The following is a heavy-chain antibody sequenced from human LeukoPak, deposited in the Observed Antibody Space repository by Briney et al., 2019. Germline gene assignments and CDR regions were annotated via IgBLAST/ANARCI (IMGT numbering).Heavy chain of an antibody. J-gene: IGHJ4*02. CDR1: GFTFSSYW. CDR3: AKDDEAYYDILTGPMGYFDY. CDR2: IKQDGSEK. V-gene: IGHV3-7*03. D-gene: IGHD3-9*01. Sequence: GGSLRLSCVVSGFTFSSYWMSWVRQAPGKGLEWVANIKQDGSEKYYVDSVKGRFTISRDNSKNTLYLQMNSLRAEDTAVYYCAKDDEAYYDILTGPMGYFDYWGQGTLVTVSS.